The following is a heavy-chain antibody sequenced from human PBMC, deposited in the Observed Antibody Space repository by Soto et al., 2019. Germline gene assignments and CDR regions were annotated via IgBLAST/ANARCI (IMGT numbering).Heavy chain of an antibody. CDR2: IKSKTNGGTI. D-gene: IGHD1-7*01. J-gene: IGHJ6*02. V-gene: IGHV3-15*07. Sequence: EVQLVESGGGLVEPGGSLRLSCAASGFTFSNAWMNWVRQAPGKGLEWVGRIKSKTNGGTIDYAAPVKGRFTISRDDSKNTLFLQTNSLKAEDTAVYYCTTVLHWNYLNYYNSGMDVWGQGTKVTVSS. CDR3: TTVLHWNYLNYYNSGMDV. CDR1: GFTFSNAW.